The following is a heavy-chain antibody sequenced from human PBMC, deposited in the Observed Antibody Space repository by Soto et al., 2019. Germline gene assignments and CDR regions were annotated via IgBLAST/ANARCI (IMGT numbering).Heavy chain of an antibody. CDR3: ASERLKNYYDSSGYTEFDY. V-gene: IGHV1-69*01. J-gene: IGHJ4*02. Sequence: QVQLVQSGAEVKKPGSSVKVSCKASGGTFSSYAISWVRQAPGQGLEWMGGIIPIFGTANYAQKFQGRVTIPADESTSTAYMELSRLRSEDTAVYYCASERLKNYYDSSGYTEFDYWGQGTLVTVSS. CDR1: GGTFSSYA. CDR2: IIPIFGTA. D-gene: IGHD3-22*01.